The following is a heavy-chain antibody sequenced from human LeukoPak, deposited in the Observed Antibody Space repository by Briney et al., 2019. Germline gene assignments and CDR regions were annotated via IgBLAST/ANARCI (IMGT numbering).Heavy chain of an antibody. V-gene: IGHV4-61*02. J-gene: IGHJ6*03. CDR1: GGSISSGSYY. D-gene: IGHD3-10*01. CDR2: IYTSGST. CDR3: ARDRYYYGSGSYYNSYYYYYYMDV. Sequence: SETLSLTCTVSGGSISSGSYYWSWIRQPAGKGLEWIGRIYTSGSTNYNPSLKSRVTISVDTSKNQFSLKLSSVTAADTAVYYSARDRYYYGSGSYYNSYYYYYYMDVWGKGTTVTVSS.